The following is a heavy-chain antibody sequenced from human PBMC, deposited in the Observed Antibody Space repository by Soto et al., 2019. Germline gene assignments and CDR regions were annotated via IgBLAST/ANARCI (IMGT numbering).Heavy chain of an antibody. V-gene: IGHV3-30*18. CDR3: AKLWGFAVWYSSSLESHFDY. J-gene: IGHJ4*02. CDR1: GFTFSTYG. D-gene: IGHD6-13*01. Sequence: QVQLVEFGGGVVQPGKSLRLSCAASGFTFSTYGMHWVRQAPGRGLEWVAIISYDGSNKYYADSVKGRFTISRDNSKNKLYLEMNRLRAGDTAVDYCAKLWGFAVWYSSSLESHFDYWGQGTLVTVSS. CDR2: ISYDGSNK.